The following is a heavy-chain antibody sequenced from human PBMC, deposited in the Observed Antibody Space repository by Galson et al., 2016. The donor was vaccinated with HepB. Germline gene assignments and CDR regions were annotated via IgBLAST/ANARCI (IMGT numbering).Heavy chain of an antibody. J-gene: IGHJ4*02. CDR2: INAGNGNT. CDR1: GYDFTSYA. CDR3: ARDLRFLD. Sequence: SVKVSCKASGYDFTSYAMHWVRQAPGQRLEWMGWINAGNGNTKYSQKFQGRVTITTETPASTACIELSGLTSEDTAVYYCARDLRFLDWGRGTLVTVSS. D-gene: IGHD3-3*01. V-gene: IGHV1-3*01.